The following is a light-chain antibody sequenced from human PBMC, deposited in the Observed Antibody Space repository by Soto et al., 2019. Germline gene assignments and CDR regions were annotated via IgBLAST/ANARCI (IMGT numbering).Light chain of an antibody. Sequence: QSVLTQPASVPGSPGQSITISCTGTSSDVGGYNYVSWYQQHPGKAPKLMIYDVSNRPSGVSNRFSGSKSGNTASLTISGLRAEDEADYYCSSYTSSSSYVFGTGTKVTVL. CDR1: SSDVGGYNY. CDR2: DVS. J-gene: IGLJ1*01. CDR3: SSYTSSSSYV. V-gene: IGLV2-14*01.